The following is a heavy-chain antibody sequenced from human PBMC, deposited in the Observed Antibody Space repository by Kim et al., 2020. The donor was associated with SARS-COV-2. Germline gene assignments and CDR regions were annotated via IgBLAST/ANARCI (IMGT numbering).Heavy chain of an antibody. CDR3: ARAIVGSSGIYYYYGMDV. J-gene: IGHJ6*02. Sequence: KSRVTISVDTSKNQFSLKLSSVTAADTAVYYCARAIVGSSGIYYYYGMDVWGQGTTVTVSS. D-gene: IGHD3-22*01. V-gene: IGHV4-59*01.